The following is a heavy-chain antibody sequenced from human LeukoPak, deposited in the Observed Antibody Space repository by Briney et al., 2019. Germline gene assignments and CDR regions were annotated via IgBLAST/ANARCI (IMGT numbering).Heavy chain of an antibody. D-gene: IGHD6-19*01. CDR3: ARGSRSSGWFDH. V-gene: IGHV3-53*01. Sequence: GGSPRLSCEASGFTFKNYAMNWVRQAPGKGLEWVSVIYSGGSTYYADSVKGRFTISRDNSKNTLYLQMNSLRAEDTAVYYCARGSRSSGWFDHWGQGTLVTVSS. CDR1: GFTFKNYA. CDR2: IYSGGST. J-gene: IGHJ5*02.